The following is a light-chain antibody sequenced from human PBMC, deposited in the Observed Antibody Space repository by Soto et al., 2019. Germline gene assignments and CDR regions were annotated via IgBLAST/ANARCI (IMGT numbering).Light chain of an antibody. CDR1: QGVSSN. V-gene: IGKV3-15*01. CDR2: AAS. J-gene: IGKJ1*01. CDR3: QQYNNWPPWT. Sequence: EMVMTQSPVTLSVSPGERATLSCRASQGVSSNLAWYQQKPGQAPRLLIYAASTRATGIPARFSGSGSGTEFTLTISSLQSEDFAVYYCQQYNNWPPWTFGQGTKVEI.